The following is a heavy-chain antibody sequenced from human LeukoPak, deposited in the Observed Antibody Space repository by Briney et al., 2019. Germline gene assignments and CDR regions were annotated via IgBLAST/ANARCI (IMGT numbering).Heavy chain of an antibody. CDR2: MNPNSGNT. D-gene: IGHD6-13*01. CDR1: GYTFTSYD. J-gene: IGHJ5*02. CDR3: ARGPSYSSSWYGSGWFDP. V-gene: IGHV1-8*01. Sequence: GASVKVSCKASGYTFTSYDINWVRQATGQGLEWMGWMNPNSGNTGYAQKFQGRVTMTRNTSISTAYMELSSLRSEDTAVYYCARGPSYSSSWYGSGWFDPWGQGTLVTVSS.